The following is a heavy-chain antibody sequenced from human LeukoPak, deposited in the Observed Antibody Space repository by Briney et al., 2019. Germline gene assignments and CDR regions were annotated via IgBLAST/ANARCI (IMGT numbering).Heavy chain of an antibody. CDR2: IIPIFGTA. CDR1: GGTFSSYA. D-gene: IGHD3-9*01. J-gene: IGHJ4*02. Sequence: ASVKVSCKASGGTFSSYAISWMRQAPGQGLEWMGGIIPIFGTANYAQKFQGRVTITADESTSTAYMELSSLRSEDTAVYYCARADYDILTGYYIWGQGTLVTVSS. V-gene: IGHV1-69*01. CDR3: ARADYDILTGYYI.